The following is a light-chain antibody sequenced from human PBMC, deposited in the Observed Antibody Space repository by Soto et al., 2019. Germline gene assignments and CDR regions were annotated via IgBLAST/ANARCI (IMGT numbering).Light chain of an antibody. CDR2: DAS. V-gene: IGKV1-33*01. CDR1: QDITNY. Sequence: DIQMTQSPSSLSASVGDRVTITCQASQDITNYLNWYQQKPGKAPKLLIYDASTLETGVPSRFSGSGSVTDFAFTISSLQPEDIATYYCQHFDNLPLTFGQGTRLEIK. CDR3: QHFDNLPLT. J-gene: IGKJ5*01.